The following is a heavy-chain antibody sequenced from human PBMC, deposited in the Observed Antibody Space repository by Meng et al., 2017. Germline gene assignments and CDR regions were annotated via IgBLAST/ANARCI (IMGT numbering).Heavy chain of an antibody. CDR3: ARSGYSYGPWHYFDY. V-gene: IGHV1-3*01. CDR2: INAGNGNT. CDR1: GYTFTSYA. Sequence: ASVKVSCKASGYTFTSYAMHWVRQAPGQRLEWMGWINAGNGNTKYSQKFQGRVTITRDTSTSTVYMELSSLRSEDTAVYYCARSGYSYGPWHYFDYWGQGTLVTVSS. D-gene: IGHD5-18*01. J-gene: IGHJ4*02.